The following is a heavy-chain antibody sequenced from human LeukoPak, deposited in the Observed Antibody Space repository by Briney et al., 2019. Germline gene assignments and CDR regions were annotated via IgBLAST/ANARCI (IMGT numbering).Heavy chain of an antibody. CDR3: ARAWQWLPLDS. CDR2: IHTSRST. V-gene: IGHV4-4*07. J-gene: IGHJ4*02. Sequence: PSETLSLTCTVSGGSISSYYWSWIRQPAGKGLEWIGRIHTSRSTNYNPSLKSRVTMSVDTSKNQFSLKVTSVTAADAAVYYCARAWQWLPLDSWGQGTLVTVSS. CDR1: GGSISSYY. D-gene: IGHD6-19*01.